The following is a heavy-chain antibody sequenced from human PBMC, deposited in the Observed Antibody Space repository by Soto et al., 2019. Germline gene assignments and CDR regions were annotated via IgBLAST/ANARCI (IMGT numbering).Heavy chain of an antibody. Sequence: EVQLLESGGGFVQPGESLRLSCAASGFTFSLSAMSWVRQAPGRCLEWVSSLSGGGSTTDYADSVKGRFTISRDNSKNTVHLQMNSLRAEDTAVYYCAKGPEYDILTGCDYWGQGALVTVSS. V-gene: IGHV3-23*01. D-gene: IGHD3-9*01. CDR3: AKGPEYDILTGCDY. J-gene: IGHJ4*02. CDR1: GFTFSLSA. CDR2: LSGGGSTT.